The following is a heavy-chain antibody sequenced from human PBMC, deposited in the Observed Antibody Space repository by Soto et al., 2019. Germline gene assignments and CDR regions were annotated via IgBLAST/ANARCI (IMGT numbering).Heavy chain of an antibody. CDR3: ANLRYFDWPRGYYGMDV. V-gene: IGHV3-30*18. D-gene: IGHD3-9*01. CDR1: GFTFSSYG. CDR2: ISYDGSNK. Sequence: GGSLRLSCAASGFTFSSYGMHWVCQAPGKGLEWVAVISYDGSNKYYADSVKGRFTISRDNSKNTLYLQMNSLRAEDTAVYYCANLRYFDWPRGYYGMDVWGQGTTVTVSS. J-gene: IGHJ6*02.